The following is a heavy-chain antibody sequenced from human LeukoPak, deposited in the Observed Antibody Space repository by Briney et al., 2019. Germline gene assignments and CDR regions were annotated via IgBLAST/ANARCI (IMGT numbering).Heavy chain of an antibody. J-gene: IGHJ1*01. Sequence: ASVKVSCKASGYTFTRYAMHWVRQAPGQRLEWMGWINAGNGNTKYSQKFQGRVTITRDTSASTAYMELSSLRSEDTAAYYCASPAYYDFWSGLWDAEYFQHWGQGTLVTVSS. CDR3: ASPAYYDFWSGLWDAEYFQH. CDR1: GYTFTRYA. D-gene: IGHD3-3*01. V-gene: IGHV1-3*01. CDR2: INAGNGNT.